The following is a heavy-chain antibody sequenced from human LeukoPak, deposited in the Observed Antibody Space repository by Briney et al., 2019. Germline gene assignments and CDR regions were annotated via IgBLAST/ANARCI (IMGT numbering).Heavy chain of an antibody. CDR1: GYTFTGYY. CDR2: INPNSGGT. CDR3: AAGSSGY. D-gene: IGHD3-22*01. J-gene: IGHJ4*02. Sequence: ASVKVSCKASGYTFTGYYMHWVRQAPGQGLEWMGWINPNSGGTNYAQKFQERVTITRDMSTSTAYMELSSLRSEDTAVYYCAAGSSGYWGQGTLVTVSS. V-gene: IGHV1-2*02.